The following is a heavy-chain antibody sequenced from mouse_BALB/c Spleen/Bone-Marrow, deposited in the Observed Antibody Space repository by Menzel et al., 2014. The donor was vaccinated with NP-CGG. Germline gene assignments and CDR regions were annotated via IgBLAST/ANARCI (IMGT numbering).Heavy chain of an antibody. D-gene: IGHD1-2*01. CDR2: ISSGGST. V-gene: IGHV5-6-5*01. J-gene: IGHJ4*01. Sequence: EVKLVESGGGLVRPGGSLKLSCAASGFTFSSYAMSWVRQTPEKRLEWVASISSGGSTCYPDSVKGRFTISRDNARNILYLQMSSLRSEDTAMYYCARVTTATGVDYWGQGTSVTVSS. CDR1: GFTFSSYA. CDR3: ARVTTATGVDY.